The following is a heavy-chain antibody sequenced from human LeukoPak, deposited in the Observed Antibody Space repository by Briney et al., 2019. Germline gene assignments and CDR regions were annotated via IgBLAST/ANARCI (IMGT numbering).Heavy chain of an antibody. Sequence: GGSLRLSCAASGLTFSTYGMSWVRQAPGKGLEWVSAIISGSGVTTYYADSVKGRFTISRDNSKNTLYLQINSLRAADTAVYYCARPNIRYCSGGACSNDGSDYWGQGTLVTVSS. CDR3: ARPNIRYCSGGACSNDGSDY. CDR1: GLTFSTYG. CDR2: IISGSGVTT. V-gene: IGHV3-23*01. J-gene: IGHJ4*02. D-gene: IGHD2-15*01.